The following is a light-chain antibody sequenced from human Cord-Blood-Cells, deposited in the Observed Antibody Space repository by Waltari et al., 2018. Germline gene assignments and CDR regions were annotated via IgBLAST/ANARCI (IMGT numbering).Light chain of an antibody. J-gene: IGLJ2*01. V-gene: IGLV3-21*04. CDR1: TVESKS. Sequence: SYVLTQPPSEPVAPGQKATITCGGNTVESKSVHCYQQKPGQAPVLVLYYDSDRPSGIPERFSGSNSGNTATLTISRVEAGDEADYYCQVWDSSSDHPVFGGGTKLTVL. CDR2: YDS. CDR3: QVWDSSSDHPV.